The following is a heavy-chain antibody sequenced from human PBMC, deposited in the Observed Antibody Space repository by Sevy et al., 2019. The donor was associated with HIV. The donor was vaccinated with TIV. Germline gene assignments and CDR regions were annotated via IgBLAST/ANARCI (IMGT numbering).Heavy chain of an antibody. CDR3: AKDQAGCWFGP. V-gene: IGHV3-30*18. CDR2: ISYDGSNK. J-gene: IGHJ5*02. D-gene: IGHD6-13*01. CDR1: GFTFSSYG. Sequence: GGSLRLSCAASGFTFSSYGMHWVRQAPGKGLEWVAVISYDGSNKYYADSVKGRFTISRDNSKNTLYLQMNSLGSEDTAVYYCAKDQAGCWFGPWGQGTLVTVSS.